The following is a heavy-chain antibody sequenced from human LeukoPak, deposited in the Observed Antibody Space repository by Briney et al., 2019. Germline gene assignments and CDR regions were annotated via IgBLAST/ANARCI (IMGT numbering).Heavy chain of an antibody. D-gene: IGHD3-22*01. Sequence: ASVKVSCKASGYTFTGYYMHWVRQAPGQGLEWMGIINPSGGSTSYAQKFQGRVTMTRDTSTSTVYMELSSLRSEDTAVYYCARPTYYYDSSGYYESYYFDYWGQGTLVTVSS. CDR3: ARPTYYYDSSGYYESYYFDY. V-gene: IGHV1-46*01. CDR2: INPSGGST. J-gene: IGHJ4*02. CDR1: GYTFTGYY.